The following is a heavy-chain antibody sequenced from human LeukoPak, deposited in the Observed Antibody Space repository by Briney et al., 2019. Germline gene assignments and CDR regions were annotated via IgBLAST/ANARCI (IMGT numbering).Heavy chain of an antibody. V-gene: IGHV1-69*05. Sequence: SVKVSCKASGGTFSSYAISWVRQAPGQGLEWMGGIIPIFGTANYAQKFQGRVTITTDESTSTAYMELSSLRSEDTAVYYCARGQQLVQKNDYWGQGTLVTVSS. CDR2: IIPIFGTA. D-gene: IGHD6-13*01. J-gene: IGHJ4*02. CDR3: ARGQQLVQKNDY. CDR1: GGTFSSYA.